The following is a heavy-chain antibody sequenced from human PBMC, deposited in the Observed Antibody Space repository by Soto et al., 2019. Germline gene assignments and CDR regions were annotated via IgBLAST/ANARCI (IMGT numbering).Heavy chain of an antibody. CDR3: ATDLYTKQRRNGMDV. CDR1: GFTFSSYG. D-gene: IGHD6-25*01. Sequence: QVQLVESGGGVVQPGRSLRLSCAASGFTFSSYGMHWVRQAPGKGLEWVAVISYDGSNKYYADSVKGRFTISRDNSKNTLYLQMNSLRAEDTAVYYCATDLYTKQRRNGMDVWGQGTTVTVSS. V-gene: IGHV3-30*03. CDR2: ISYDGSNK. J-gene: IGHJ6*02.